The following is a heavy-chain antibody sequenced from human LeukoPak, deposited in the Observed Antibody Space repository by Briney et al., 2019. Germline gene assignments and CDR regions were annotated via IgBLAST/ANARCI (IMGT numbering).Heavy chain of an antibody. J-gene: IGHJ6*02. CDR3: TRQARPAEFYDTDFYGMDV. CDR2: IRSKANGYAT. Sequence: GGSLRLSCPASGLSISGPAMHWVRQASGKGLEWVGRIRSKANGYATEYAASVKGRFTISRDDLTNTAFLQLNSLKTEDTAVYYCTRQARPAEFYDTDFYGMDVWGQGTTATVSS. V-gene: IGHV3-73*01. CDR1: GLSISGPA. D-gene: IGHD3-3*01.